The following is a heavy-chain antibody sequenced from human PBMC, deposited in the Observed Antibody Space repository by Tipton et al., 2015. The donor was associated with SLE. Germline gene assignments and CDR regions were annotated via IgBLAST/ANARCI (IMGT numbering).Heavy chain of an antibody. D-gene: IGHD1-26*01. Sequence: LSLTCAVYGGSFSGYYWSWIRQPPGKGLEWVSSISSSSSYIYYADSVKGRFTISRDNAKNSLYLQMNSLRAEDTAVYYCARGELPYYYYMDVWGKGTTVTVSS. CDR1: GGSFSGYY. J-gene: IGHJ6*03. V-gene: IGHV3-11*06. CDR2: ISSSSSYI. CDR3: ARGELPYYYYMDV.